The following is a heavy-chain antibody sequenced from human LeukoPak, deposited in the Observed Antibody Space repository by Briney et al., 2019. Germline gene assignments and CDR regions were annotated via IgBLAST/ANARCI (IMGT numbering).Heavy chain of an antibody. CDR2: ISSSGSTI. CDR1: GLTFSDYY. J-gene: IGHJ5*02. V-gene: IGHV3-11*01. CDR3: AREVSSFRRSGWFDP. Sequence: PGGSLRLSCAASGLTFSDYYMSWIRQAPGKGLEWVSYISSSGSTIYYADSVKGRFTISRDNAKNSLYLQMNSLRAEDTAVYYCAREVSSFRRSGWFDPWGQGTLVTVSS. D-gene: IGHD6-6*01.